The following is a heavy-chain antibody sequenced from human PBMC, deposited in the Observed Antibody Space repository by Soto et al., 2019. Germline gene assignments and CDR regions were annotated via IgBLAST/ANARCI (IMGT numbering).Heavy chain of an antibody. CDR1: GGSFSSDSFI. CDR3: ARDHKWDGMDV. Sequence: QVQLQESGPGLVKPSQTLSLTCSVSGGSFSSDSFIWSWVRQFPGKGMEWIGYINYSGTTYYNPSLWSGITMSVDTAKNQFSLNLSSVTAADTAVYYCARDHKWDGMDVWGQGTTVTVSS. V-gene: IGHV4-31*03. D-gene: IGHD1-26*01. CDR2: INYSGTT. J-gene: IGHJ6*02.